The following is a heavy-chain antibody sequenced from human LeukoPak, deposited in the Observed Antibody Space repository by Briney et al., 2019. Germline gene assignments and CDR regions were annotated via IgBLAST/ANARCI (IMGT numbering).Heavy chain of an antibody. J-gene: IGHJ4*02. Sequence: PSETLSLTCAVSGYSISSGYYWGWIRQPPGKGLEWIGSIYHSGSTYYNPSLKSRVTISVDTSKNQFSLKLSSVTAADTAVYYCARAYYYGSGSYLSLWGQGTLVTVSS. CDR2: IYHSGST. CDR1: GYSISSGYY. V-gene: IGHV4-38-2*01. CDR3: ARAYYYGSGSYLSL. D-gene: IGHD3-10*01.